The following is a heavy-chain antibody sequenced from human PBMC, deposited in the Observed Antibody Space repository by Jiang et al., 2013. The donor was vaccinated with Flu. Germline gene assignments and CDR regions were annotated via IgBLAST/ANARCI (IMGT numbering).Heavy chain of an antibody. D-gene: IGHD6-13*01. Sequence: CKASGYTFTSYAMNWVRQAPGQGLEWMGWINTNTGNPTYAQGFTGRFVFSLDTSVSTAYLQISSLKAEDTAVYYCARDGSAAAGTIIQHWGQGTLVTVSS. J-gene: IGHJ1*01. CDR1: GYTFTSYA. CDR3: ARDGSAAAGTIIQH. CDR2: INTNTGNP. V-gene: IGHV7-4-1*02.